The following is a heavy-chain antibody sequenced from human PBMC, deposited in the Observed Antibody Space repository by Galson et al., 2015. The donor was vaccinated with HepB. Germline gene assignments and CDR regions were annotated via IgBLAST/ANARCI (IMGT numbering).Heavy chain of an antibody. J-gene: IGHJ6*02. CDR2: IGGSDDNT. CDR1: GFTFSSYA. V-gene: IGHV3-23*01. D-gene: IGHD2-2*01. Sequence: LRLSCAASGFTFSSYAMSWARQAPGKGLEWVSAIGGSDDNTYHADSVKGRFTISRDNSKNTLYLQMNSLRAEDTAIYYCANAVVPTTRTHWGQGTTVTVSS. CDR3: ANAVVPTTRTH.